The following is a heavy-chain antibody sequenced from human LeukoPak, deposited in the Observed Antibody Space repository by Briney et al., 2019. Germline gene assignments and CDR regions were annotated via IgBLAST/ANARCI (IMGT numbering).Heavy chain of an antibody. CDR1: GFTFSSYE. CDR3: ERDNYDSSGYYFD. Sequence: AGGPLRLTCAASGFTFSSYEMNWVRQAPGKGLEWVSYIGSSGSTMYYAYSVKGLFTISRDNAKNSLYMQMNSMRAEDAAVYYWERDNYDSSGYYFDWGEGILVTASS. CDR2: IGSSGSTM. D-gene: IGHD3-22*01. V-gene: IGHV3-48*03. J-gene: IGHJ4*02.